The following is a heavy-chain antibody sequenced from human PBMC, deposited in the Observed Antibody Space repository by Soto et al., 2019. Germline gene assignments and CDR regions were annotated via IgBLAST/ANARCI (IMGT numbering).Heavy chain of an antibody. CDR3: ARERYDSSGYPSWDY. CDR1: GFTFSSYE. CDR2: ISSSGSTI. D-gene: IGHD3-22*01. V-gene: IGHV3-48*03. Sequence: GGSLRLSCAASGFTFSSYEMNWVRQAPGKGLEWVSYISSSGSTIYYADSVKGRFTISRDNAKNSLYLQMNSLRAEDTAVYYYARERYDSSGYPSWDYWGQGTLVTVSS. J-gene: IGHJ4*02.